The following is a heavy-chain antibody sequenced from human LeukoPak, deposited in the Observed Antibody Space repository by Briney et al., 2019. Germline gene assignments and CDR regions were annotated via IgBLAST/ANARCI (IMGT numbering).Heavy chain of an antibody. CDR3: AKNLKKGTLSSSWFFFDY. CDR2: ISGSGGST. Sequence: PGGSLRLSCAASGFTFSSYAMSWVRQAPGKGLEWVSAISGSGGSTYYADSVKGRFTISRDNSKNTLYLQMNSLRAEDTAVYYCAKNLKKGTLSSSWFFFDYWGQGTLVTVSS. V-gene: IGHV3-23*01. D-gene: IGHD6-13*01. J-gene: IGHJ4*02. CDR1: GFTFSSYA.